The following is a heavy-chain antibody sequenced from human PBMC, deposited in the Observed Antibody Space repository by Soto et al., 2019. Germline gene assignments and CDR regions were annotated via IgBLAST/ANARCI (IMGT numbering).Heavy chain of an antibody. Sequence: GESLKISCKGSGYSFTSYWIGWVSQMPGKGLEWMGIIYPGESDTRYSPSFQGQVTISADKSISTAYLQWSSLKASDTAMYYCATTSPTPHDDSSGYYYLHYYGMDVCGQGTTGTVAS. CDR1: GYSFTSYW. J-gene: IGHJ6*02. CDR2: IYPGESDT. V-gene: IGHV5-51*01. D-gene: IGHD3-22*01. CDR3: ATTSPTPHDDSSGYYYLHYYGMDV.